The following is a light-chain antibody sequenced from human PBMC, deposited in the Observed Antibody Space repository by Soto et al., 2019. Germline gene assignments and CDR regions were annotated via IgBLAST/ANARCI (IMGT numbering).Light chain of an antibody. CDR1: SSDVGGYNY. Sequence: QSALTQPASVSGSPGQSITISCTGTSSDVGGYNYVSWYQQHPGKAPKLMIYDVSNRPSGVSNRFSGSKSGTTASLTISGLQAEDESDYYCSSYTSSAVVFGLGTKLTVL. J-gene: IGLJ2*01. CDR2: DVS. CDR3: SSYTSSAVV. V-gene: IGLV2-14*01.